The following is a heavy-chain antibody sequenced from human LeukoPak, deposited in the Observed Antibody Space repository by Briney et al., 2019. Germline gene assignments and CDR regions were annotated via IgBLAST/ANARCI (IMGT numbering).Heavy chain of an antibody. V-gene: IGHV5-51*01. J-gene: IGHJ5*02. CDR3: ARHPNIAAGGTVWFDP. D-gene: IGHD6-13*01. CDR2: IYPADSTA. Sequence: GESLKISCKASGYSFTTYWIGWVRQVPGKGLEWVGIIYPADSTAKYSPSFQGQVTISVDKSISTAYLQWSSLKASDTAMYYCARHPNIAAGGTVWFDPWGQGTLVTVSS. CDR1: GYSFTTYW.